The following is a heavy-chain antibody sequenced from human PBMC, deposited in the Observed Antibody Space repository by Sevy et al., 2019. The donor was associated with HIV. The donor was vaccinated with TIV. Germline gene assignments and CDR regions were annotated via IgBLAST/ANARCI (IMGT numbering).Heavy chain of an antibody. Sequence: SGPTLVKPTQTLTLTCTFSGFSLSTSGVGVGWIRQPPGKALEWLALIYWNDDKRYSPSLKSRLTITKDTSKNQVVLTMTNMDPVDTATYDCAHTSTVTGDHGMDVWGQGTTVTVSS. D-gene: IGHD4-17*01. CDR1: GFSLSTSGVG. CDR3: AHTSTVTGDHGMDV. V-gene: IGHV2-5*01. J-gene: IGHJ6*02. CDR2: IYWNDDK.